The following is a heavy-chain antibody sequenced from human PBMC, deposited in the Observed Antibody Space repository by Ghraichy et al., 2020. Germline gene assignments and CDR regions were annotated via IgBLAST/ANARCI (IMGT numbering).Heavy chain of an antibody. V-gene: IGHV4-59*01. CDR1: GGSISGYY. CDR2: IYNSGST. J-gene: IGHJ4*02. D-gene: IGHD5-24*01. Sequence: SETLSLTCTVSGGSISGYYWSWIRQPPGKGLEWIGYIYNSGSTKYNPSLKSRVTISVDTSKNRFSLKLSSVTAADTAVYYCARVLRDGYNPFDYWGQGTLVTVSS. CDR3: ARVLRDGYNPFDY.